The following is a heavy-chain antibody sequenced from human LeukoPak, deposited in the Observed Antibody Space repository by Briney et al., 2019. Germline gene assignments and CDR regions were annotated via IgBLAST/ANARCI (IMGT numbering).Heavy chain of an antibody. CDR1: GGSFSGYY. CDR2: INHSGST. V-gene: IGHV4-34*01. Sequence: PSETLSLTCAVYGGSFSGYYCSWIRQPPGKGLQWFGEINHSGSTNYNPSLKSRVTISVDTSKNQFSLKLSSVTAADTAVYYCARGRGTTYYYYMDVWGKGTTVTVSS. CDR3: ARGRGTTYYYYMDV. D-gene: IGHD4-17*01. J-gene: IGHJ6*03.